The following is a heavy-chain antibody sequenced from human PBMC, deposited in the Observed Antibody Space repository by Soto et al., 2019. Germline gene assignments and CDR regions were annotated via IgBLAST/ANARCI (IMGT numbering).Heavy chain of an antibody. J-gene: IGHJ6*02. CDR1: GFSLSTSGVG. V-gene: IGHV2-5*01. D-gene: IGHD3-10*01. CDR2: IYSNDDK. CDR3: THMRGSELYGMDV. Sequence: SGPTLVNPTQSLTLTCTFSGFSLSTSGVGVGWVRQPPGKALEWLALIYSNDDKRFSTSLKSSLTITKDTSKNQVVLTMTNMAPVDTGTCDCTHMRGSELYGMDVWRQETTFTVSS.